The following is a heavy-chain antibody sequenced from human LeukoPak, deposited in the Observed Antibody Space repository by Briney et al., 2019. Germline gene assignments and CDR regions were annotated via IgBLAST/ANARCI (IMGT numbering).Heavy chain of an antibody. Sequence: GGSLRLSCAASGFTFDDYAMPWVRQAPGKGLKWVSGISWNSGSIGYADSVKGRFTISRDNAKNSLYLHMNSLRAEDTALYYCAKAFDYWGQGTLVTVSS. CDR3: AKAFDY. V-gene: IGHV3-9*01. J-gene: IGHJ4*02. CDR2: ISWNSGSI. CDR1: GFTFDDYA.